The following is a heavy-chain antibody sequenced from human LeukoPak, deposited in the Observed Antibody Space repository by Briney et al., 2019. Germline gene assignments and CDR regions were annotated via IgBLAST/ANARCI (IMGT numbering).Heavy chain of an antibody. J-gene: IGHJ4*02. Sequence: TGGSLRLSCAASEFSVGSDYMTWVRQAPGKGLEWVSYISSSGSTIYYADSVKHRFTISRDNTKNLLYLEMNSLRAEDTAMYFCVRDVGAVRGEVYFDYWGQGTLVTVSS. CDR3: VRDVGAVRGEVYFDY. D-gene: IGHD3-10*01. CDR1: EFSVGSDY. V-gene: IGHV3-48*01. CDR2: ISSSGSTI.